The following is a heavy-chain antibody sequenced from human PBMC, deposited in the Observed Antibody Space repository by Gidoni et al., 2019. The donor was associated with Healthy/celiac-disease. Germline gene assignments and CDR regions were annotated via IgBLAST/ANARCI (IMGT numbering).Heavy chain of an antibody. D-gene: IGHD6-13*01. CDR3: ARELEDSSSWYPMGFDY. V-gene: IGHV3-33*01. J-gene: IGHJ4*02. CDR2: IWYDGSNK. Sequence: QVQLVESGGGVVQPGRSLRLSCAASGFTFSSSGMQWVRQAHGKGLAWVAVIWYDGSNKYYADSVNGRFTISRDNSKNTLYLQMNSLRSEDTAVYYCARELEDSSSWYPMGFDYWGQGTLVTVSS. CDR1: GFTFSSSG.